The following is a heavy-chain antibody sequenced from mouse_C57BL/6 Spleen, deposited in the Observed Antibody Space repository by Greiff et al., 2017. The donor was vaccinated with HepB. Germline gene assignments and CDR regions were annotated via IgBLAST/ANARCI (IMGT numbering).Heavy chain of an antibody. Sequence: EVQVVESGEGLVKPGGSLKLSCAASGFTFSSYAMSWVRQTPEKRLEWVAYISSGGDYTYYADTVKGRFTISRDNARNTLYLQMSSLKSEDTAMYYCTRDYYGSSHQAWFAYWGQGTLVTVSA. V-gene: IGHV5-9-1*02. CDR3: TRDYYGSSHQAWFAY. CDR1: GFTFSSYA. J-gene: IGHJ3*01. D-gene: IGHD1-1*01. CDR2: ISSGGDYT.